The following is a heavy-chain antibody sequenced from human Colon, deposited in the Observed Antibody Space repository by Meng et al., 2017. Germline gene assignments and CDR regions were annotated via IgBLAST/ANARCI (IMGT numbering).Heavy chain of an antibody. Sequence: EVQLVESGGGLVQPGGSLRLSCAASGFTFSSFWMHWVRQAPGKGLVWVSRINYDGTITNYADSVKGRFTISRDNAKNTLSLQVNSLRAEDTAVYYCARATTVTRIDSWGQGTLVTVSS. CDR1: GFTFSSFW. CDR2: INYDGTIT. CDR3: ARATTVTRIDS. J-gene: IGHJ4*02. D-gene: IGHD4-17*01. V-gene: IGHV3-74*01.